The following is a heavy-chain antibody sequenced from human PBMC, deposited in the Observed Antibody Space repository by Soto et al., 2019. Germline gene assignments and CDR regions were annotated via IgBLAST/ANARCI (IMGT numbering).Heavy chain of an antibody. CDR3: ARGDVVVPAAYYYYYGMDV. V-gene: IGHV1-69*06. CDR1: GGTFSSYA. CDR2: IIPIFGTA. J-gene: IGHJ6*02. D-gene: IGHD2-2*01. Sequence: QVQLVQSGAEVKKPGSSVKVSCKASGGTFSSYAISWVRQAPGQGLEWMGGIIPIFGTANYAQKFQGRVTITADKSTSTAHMELSSLRSEDTAVYYCARGDVVVPAAYYYYYGMDVWGQRTTVTVSS.